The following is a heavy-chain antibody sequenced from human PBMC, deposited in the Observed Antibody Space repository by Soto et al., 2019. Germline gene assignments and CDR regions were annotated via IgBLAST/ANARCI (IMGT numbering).Heavy chain of an antibody. CDR2: MNSDGSST. J-gene: IGHJ4*02. V-gene: IGHV3-74*03. Sequence: GGSLRLSCAASGLTFSSYWMQWVRQAPGKGLVCVSHMNSDGSSTKYADSVKGRFTISRDNAKNTLYLQMNSLRAEDTAVYYCSTVDYWGQGTLVTVSS. CDR3: STVDY. CDR1: GLTFSSYW.